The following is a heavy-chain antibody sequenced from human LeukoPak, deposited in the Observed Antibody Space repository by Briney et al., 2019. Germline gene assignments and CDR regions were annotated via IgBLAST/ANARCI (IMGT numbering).Heavy chain of an antibody. Sequence: SETLSLTCGVSGGSITTTNYWSWVRQPPGGGLEWIGEISLTGRTHYNPSLKSRVHISIDESKNQLYLNLASVTAADTAVYYRSRESGPFCPFGHWGQGTLVAVTS. CDR2: ISLTGRT. CDR3: SRESGPFCPFGH. D-gene: IGHD1-26*01. V-gene: IGHV4-4*02. J-gene: IGHJ4*02. CDR1: GGSITTTNY.